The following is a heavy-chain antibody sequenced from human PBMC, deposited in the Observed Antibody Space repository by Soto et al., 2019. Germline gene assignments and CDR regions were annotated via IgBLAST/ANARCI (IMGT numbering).Heavy chain of an antibody. Sequence: SETLSLTCTVSGGSISSSSYYWAWVRQPPGKGLEWIGSVYYSGTTYYNPSLKGRVTISVDTSKNQFSLKLSSVTAADTAVYYCAREWLVPANYYYYGMDGWGQGTSVTVSS. V-gene: IGHV4-39*02. CDR3: AREWLVPANYYYYGMDG. J-gene: IGHJ6*02. D-gene: IGHD6-6*01. CDR2: VYYSGTT. CDR1: GGSISSSSYY.